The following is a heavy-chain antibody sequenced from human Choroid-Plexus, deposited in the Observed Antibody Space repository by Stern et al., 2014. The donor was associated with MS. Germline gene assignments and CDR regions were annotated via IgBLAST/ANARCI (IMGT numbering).Heavy chain of an antibody. Sequence: QVQLVESGGGVVQPGRPLRLSCVASGFTFGSCAMHWVRQAPGKGLEWVAGVSDDGSNKYYADSVKGRFTISRDNSQNTLYMQMSSLRPEDTAVYYCAKDRQSLTYFFDHWGQGSLVTVSS. CDR1: GFTFGSCA. CDR3: AKDRQSLTYFFDH. J-gene: IGHJ5*02. CDR2: VSDDGSNK. D-gene: IGHD2-8*01. V-gene: IGHV3-30*18.